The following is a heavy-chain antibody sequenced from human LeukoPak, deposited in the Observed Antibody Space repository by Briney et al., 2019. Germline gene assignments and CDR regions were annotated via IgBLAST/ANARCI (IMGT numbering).Heavy chain of an antibody. Sequence: SETLSLTCAVYGGSFTCYYWSWMRQSPGKGLQWIAEVNHRGDTNYNPSVKGRVTISVDTSKNQFSLKVTSLTAADTAVYYCARGPTISETGYFDYWGQGTLVTVSS. CDR3: ARGPTISETGYFDY. J-gene: IGHJ4*03. V-gene: IGHV4-34*01. CDR1: GGSFTCYY. D-gene: IGHD1-1*01. CDR2: VNHRGDT.